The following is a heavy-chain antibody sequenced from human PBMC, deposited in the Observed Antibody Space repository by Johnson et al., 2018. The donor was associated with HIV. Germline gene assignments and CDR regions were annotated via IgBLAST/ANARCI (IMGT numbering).Heavy chain of an antibody. CDR2: ISNSGSSPI. J-gene: IGHJ3*02. CDR3: ARQFRSVGAPDAFDI. V-gene: IGHV3-11*04. Sequence: VQLVESGGGLVKPGGSLRLSCAASGFTFSDYYMSWIRQAPGKGLQWVAYISNSGSSPISDAESVKGRFTISRDNAKNSLYLQITSLRAEDTAMYYCARQFRSVGAPDAFDIWGQGTMVTVSS. CDR1: GFTFSDYY. D-gene: IGHD1-26*01.